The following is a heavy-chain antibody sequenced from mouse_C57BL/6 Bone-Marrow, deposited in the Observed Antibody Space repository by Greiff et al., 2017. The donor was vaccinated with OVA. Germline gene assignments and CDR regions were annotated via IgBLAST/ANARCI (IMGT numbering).Heavy chain of an antibody. CDR3: ARQVRSYAMDY. CDR1: GFTFSSYG. Sequence: EVQLVESGGDLVKPGGSLKLSCAASGFTFSSYGMSWVRQTPDKRLEWVATISSGGSYTYYPDSVKGRFPLSRDNAKNTLYLQMSSLKSEDTAMYYGARQVRSYAMDYWGQGTSVTVSS. V-gene: IGHV5-6*01. CDR2: ISSGGSYT. D-gene: IGHD1-1*01. J-gene: IGHJ4*01.